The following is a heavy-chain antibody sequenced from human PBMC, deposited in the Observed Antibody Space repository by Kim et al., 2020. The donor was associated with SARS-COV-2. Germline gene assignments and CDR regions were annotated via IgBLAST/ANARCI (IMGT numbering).Heavy chain of an antibody. D-gene: IGHD6-13*01. J-gene: IGHJ4*02. CDR3: ARDIPEAAV. CDR2: GERT. Sequence: GERTYYAGSVKGRFTISRDKSKNTLDLQMNSLRDEDTAVYYCARDIPEAAVWGQGTLVTVSS. V-gene: IGHV3-53*01.